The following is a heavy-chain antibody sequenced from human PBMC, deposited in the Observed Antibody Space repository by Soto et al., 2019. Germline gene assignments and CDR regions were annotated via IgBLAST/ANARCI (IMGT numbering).Heavy chain of an antibody. J-gene: IGHJ6*03. Sequence: EVQLVESGGGLVQPGGSLRLSCAASGFTFSSYNMNWVRQAPGKGLEWISDISLSSSTIFYADSVKGRFTISRDNAKNSLYLKMKTLRAGDTAVYYCARDPRNYYYYRDVWGKGPPVPVPS. CDR1: GFTFSSYN. CDR3: ARDPRNYYYYRDV. CDR2: ISLSSSTI. V-gene: IGHV3-48*01.